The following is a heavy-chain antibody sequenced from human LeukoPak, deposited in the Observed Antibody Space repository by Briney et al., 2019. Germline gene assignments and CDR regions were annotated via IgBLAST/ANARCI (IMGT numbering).Heavy chain of an antibody. Sequence: GGSLRLSCAASGFTFSSCWMSWVRQAPGKGLEWVANIKQDGSEKYYVDSVKGRFTISRDNAKNSLYLQMNSLRAEDTAVYYCAREQTVGATTDYWGQGTLVTVSS. CDR2: IKQDGSEK. CDR1: GFTFSSCW. D-gene: IGHD1-26*01. V-gene: IGHV3-7*01. J-gene: IGHJ4*02. CDR3: AREQTVGATTDY.